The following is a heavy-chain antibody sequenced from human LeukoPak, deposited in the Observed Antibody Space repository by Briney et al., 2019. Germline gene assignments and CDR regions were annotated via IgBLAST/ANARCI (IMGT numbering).Heavy chain of an antibody. Sequence: GGSLRLSCAASGFGVSTNYMTWVRQAPGKGLEWVSVLYSGGGAYYADSVKDRFTISRDYSQNTLLLQMNSLRAEDTALYYCARGKTSDDIIEDGFDLWGQGTMVAVSS. CDR1: GFGVSTNY. CDR3: ARGKTSDDIIEDGFDL. J-gene: IGHJ3*01. CDR2: LYSGGGA. V-gene: IGHV3-66*01. D-gene: IGHD3-9*01.